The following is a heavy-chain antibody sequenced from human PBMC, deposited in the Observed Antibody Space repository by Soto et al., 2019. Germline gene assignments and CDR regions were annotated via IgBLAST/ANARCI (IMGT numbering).Heavy chain of an antibody. CDR1: GYDFTSYG. CDR2: ISAYNGKR. J-gene: IGHJ3*02. CDR3: ARVRIVATIHDAFII. D-gene: IGHD5-12*01. Sequence: QGQLLQSGDEVKKPGASVRVSCRASGYDFTSYGISWVRQAPGQGLEWVSWISAYNGKRDTAQKFQGRVTMTLDTSTYIAHIELGDLTSPDTSVYYCARVRIVATIHDAFIIWAQGTMFAVSS. V-gene: IGHV1-18*01.